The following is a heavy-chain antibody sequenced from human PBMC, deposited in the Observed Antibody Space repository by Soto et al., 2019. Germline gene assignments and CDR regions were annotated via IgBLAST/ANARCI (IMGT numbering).Heavy chain of an antibody. V-gene: IGHV1-18*01. D-gene: IGHD5-12*01. Sequence: QVQLVQSGAEVKKPGASVKVSCKASGYTFTSYGISWVRQAPGQGLEWMGWISAYNGNRNYAQKLQGRVTMTTDTSASTAYRELSSLRSDDTDVYYCASDFNIGGMDVWGQGTTVTVSS. CDR2: ISAYNGNR. J-gene: IGHJ6*02. CDR1: GYTFTSYG. CDR3: ASDFNIGGMDV.